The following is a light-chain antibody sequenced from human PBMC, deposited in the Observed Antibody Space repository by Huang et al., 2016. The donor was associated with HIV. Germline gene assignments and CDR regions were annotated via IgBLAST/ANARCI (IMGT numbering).Light chain of an antibody. J-gene: IGKJ3*01. CDR2: GAS. V-gene: IGKV3-15*01. CDR1: QSVSSN. Sequence: EIVMTQSPATLSVSPGERATLSCRASQSVSSNLAWYLQKPGQSPRLLIYGASTRATGIPARFSGSGSGTEFTLTISSLQSEDSAVYFCQQYNNWPRTFGPGTKVDIK. CDR3: QQYNNWPRT.